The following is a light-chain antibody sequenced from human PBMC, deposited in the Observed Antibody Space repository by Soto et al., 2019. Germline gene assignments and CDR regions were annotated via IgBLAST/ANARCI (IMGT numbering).Light chain of an antibody. CDR2: YDS. Sequence: SYELTQPPSVSVAPGKTARITCGGNNIGSKSVHWYQQKPGQATVLVIYYDSDRPSGIPERFSGSNSGNTATLTISRVEAGDEADYSCQVWDSSSDHSYVIFGGGTKVTVL. CDR3: QVWDSSSDHSYVI. J-gene: IGLJ2*01. CDR1: NIGSKS. V-gene: IGLV3-21*04.